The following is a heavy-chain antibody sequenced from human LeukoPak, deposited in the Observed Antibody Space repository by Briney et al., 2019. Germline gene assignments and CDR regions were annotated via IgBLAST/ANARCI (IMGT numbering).Heavy chain of an antibody. CDR2: ISYDGSNK. Sequence: GGSLRLSCAASGFTFSSYAMHWVRQAPGKGLEWVAVISYDGSNKYYADSVKGRFTTSRDNSKNTLYLQMNSLRAEDTAVYYCARDRQWELLGYFDYWGQGTLVTVSS. CDR3: ARDRQWELLGYFDY. J-gene: IGHJ4*02. CDR1: GFTFSSYA. V-gene: IGHV3-30-3*01. D-gene: IGHD1-26*01.